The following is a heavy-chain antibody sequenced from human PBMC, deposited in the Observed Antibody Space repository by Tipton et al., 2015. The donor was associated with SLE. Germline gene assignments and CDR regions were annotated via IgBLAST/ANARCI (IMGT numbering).Heavy chain of an antibody. V-gene: IGHV4-34*01. Sequence: TLSLTCAVYGGSFSGYYWSWIRQPPGEGLEWIGEINHSGSTNYNPSLKSRVTISVDTSKNQFSLKLSSVTAADTAVYYCARISGSSSNFDYWGQGTLVTVSS. J-gene: IGHJ4*02. CDR1: GGSFSGYY. D-gene: IGHD6-6*01. CDR2: INHSGST. CDR3: ARISGSSSNFDY.